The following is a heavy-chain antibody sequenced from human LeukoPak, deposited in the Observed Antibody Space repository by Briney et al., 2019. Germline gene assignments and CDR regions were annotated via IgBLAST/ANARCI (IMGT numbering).Heavy chain of an antibody. V-gene: IGHV3-23*01. Sequence: PGGSLSLSCAASGLTFSSYAMSWVRQAPGKGLDWVSGISGSGVSTSYADSVKGRFTISGDNSKKTLYLQMISLRGEDTAVYYCAKDRDSSAYHYDAFAIWGQGTMVTVPS. CDR3: AKDRDSSAYHYDAFAI. J-gene: IGHJ3*02. CDR1: GLTFSSYA. CDR2: ISGSGVST. D-gene: IGHD3-22*01.